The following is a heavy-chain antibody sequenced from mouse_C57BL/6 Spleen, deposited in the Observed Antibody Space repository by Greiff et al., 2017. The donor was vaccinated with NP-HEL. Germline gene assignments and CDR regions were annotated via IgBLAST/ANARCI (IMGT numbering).Heavy chain of an antibody. D-gene: IGHD1-1*01. J-gene: IGHJ4*01. CDR1: GFTFSDYG. V-gene: IGHV5-17*01. CDR3: ARDDIYYYGSSSIFYAMDY. CDR2: ISSGSSTI. Sequence: EVQGVESGGGLVKPGGSLKLSCAASGFTFSDYGMHWVRQAPEKGLEWVAYISSGSSTIYYADTVKGRFTISRDNAKNTLFLQMTSLRSEDTAMYYCARDDIYYYGSSSIFYAMDYWGQGTSVTVSS.